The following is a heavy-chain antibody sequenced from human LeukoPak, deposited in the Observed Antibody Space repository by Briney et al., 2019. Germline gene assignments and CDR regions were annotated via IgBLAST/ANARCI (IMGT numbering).Heavy chain of an antibody. Sequence: SVKVSCKASGGTFSSYATSWVRQAPGQGLEWMGRIIPIFGTANYAQKFQGRVTITTDESTSTAYMELSSLRSEDTAVYYCAREVSYKPGDYDYWGQGALVTVSS. J-gene: IGHJ4*02. D-gene: IGHD1-14*01. CDR2: IIPIFGTA. CDR3: AREVSYKPGDYDY. CDR1: GGTFSSYA. V-gene: IGHV1-69*05.